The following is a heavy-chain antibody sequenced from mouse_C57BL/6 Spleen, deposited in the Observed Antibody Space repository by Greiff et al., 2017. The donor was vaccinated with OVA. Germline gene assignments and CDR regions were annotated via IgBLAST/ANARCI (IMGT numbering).Heavy chain of an antibody. Sequence: VQLQQSGAELVKPGASVKISCKASGYAFSSYWLNWVKQRPGKGLEWIGQIYPGDGATNYNGKFKGKATLTADKSSSTSYMQLSSLTSEDSAVYFCARLHYSSSPYCYFDVWGTGTTVTVSS. CDR2: IYPGDGAT. CDR3: ARLHYSSSPYCYFDV. V-gene: IGHV1-80*01. CDR1: GYAFSSYW. D-gene: IGHD1-1*01. J-gene: IGHJ1*03.